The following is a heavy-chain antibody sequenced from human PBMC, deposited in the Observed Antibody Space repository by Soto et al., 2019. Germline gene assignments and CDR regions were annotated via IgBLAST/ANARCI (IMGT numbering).Heavy chain of an antibody. J-gene: IGHJ4*02. Sequence: QVQLVESGGGVVQPGRSLRLSCAASGFTFSRYDMHWVRQAPGKGLEWVAVISYDGTSEYYADSVKGRFTISRDNSKNTMYLQINNLRAEDTAVYYCAVHYGDYLLDFWGQGTLVTVSS. CDR3: AVHYGDYLLDF. D-gene: IGHD4-17*01. CDR2: ISYDGTSE. V-gene: IGHV3-30-3*01. CDR1: GFTFSRYD.